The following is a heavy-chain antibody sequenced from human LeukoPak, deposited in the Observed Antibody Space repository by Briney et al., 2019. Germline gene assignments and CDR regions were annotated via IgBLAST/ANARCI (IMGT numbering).Heavy chain of an antibody. CDR1: GFTFSGSA. CDR2: IRSKPNSYAT. CDR3: TTREDTAMVAFDY. J-gene: IGHJ4*02. V-gene: IGHV3-73*01. Sequence: GGSLKLSCAASGFTFSGSAMHWVRQASGKGLEWVGRIRSKPNSYATAYAASVKGRFTISRDDSKNTAYLKMNSLKTEDTAVYYCTTREDTAMVAFDYWGRGTLVTVSS. D-gene: IGHD5-18*01.